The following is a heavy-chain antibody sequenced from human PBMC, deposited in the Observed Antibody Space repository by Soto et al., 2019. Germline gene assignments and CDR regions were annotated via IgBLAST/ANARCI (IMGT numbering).Heavy chain of an antibody. Sequence: GASVKVSCKASGYSFTSTAIHWVLQSSGQRLEWMGWINAGNGNTKIPQKFQGRVTITRDTSASSAYMEVSSLRSEDTAVYYCISTLGARFDYWGQGTLVTVSS. CDR1: GYSFTSTA. CDR3: ISTLGARFDY. J-gene: IGHJ4*02. D-gene: IGHD3-3*02. V-gene: IGHV1-3*01. CDR2: INAGNGNT.